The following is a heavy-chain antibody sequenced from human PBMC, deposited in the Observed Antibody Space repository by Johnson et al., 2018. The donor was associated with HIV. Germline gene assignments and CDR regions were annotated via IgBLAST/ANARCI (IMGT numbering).Heavy chain of an antibody. CDR2: ISYDGSNK. D-gene: IGHD6-19*01. J-gene: IGHJ3*02. CDR3: ARLPGYSSGWTLGAFDI. V-gene: IGHV3-30*04. Sequence: QVQLVESGGGVVQPGRSLRLSCAASGFTFSSYAMHWVRQAPGKGLEWVAVISYDGSNKYYADSVKGRFTISRDNSKNTLYLQMNSLRAEDTAVYYCARLPGYSSGWTLGAFDIGGQGTMGTVSS. CDR1: GFTFSSYA.